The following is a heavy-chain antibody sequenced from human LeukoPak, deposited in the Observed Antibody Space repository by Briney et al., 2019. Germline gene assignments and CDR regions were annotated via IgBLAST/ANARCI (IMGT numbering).Heavy chain of an antibody. CDR3: ARDLSKLWWGLPMGDY. J-gene: IGHJ4*02. V-gene: IGHV3-21*01. CDR1: GFTFSSYS. Sequence: PGGSLRLSCAASGFTFSSYSMNWVRQAPGKGLEWVSSISSSSSYIYYADSVKGRFTISRDNAKNSLYLQMNSLRAEDTAVYYCARDLSKLWWGLPMGDYWGQGTLVTVSS. D-gene: IGHD1-26*01. CDR2: ISSSSSYI.